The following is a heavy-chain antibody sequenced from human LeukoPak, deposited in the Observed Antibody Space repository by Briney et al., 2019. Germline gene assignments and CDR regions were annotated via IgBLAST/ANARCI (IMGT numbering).Heavy chain of an antibody. D-gene: IGHD2/OR15-2a*01. CDR1: GYTFTSYG. J-gene: IGHJ6*03. CDR3: ASLVRNLDYYYYMDV. CDR2: ISAYNGNT. V-gene: IGHV1-18*01. Sequence: ASVKVSCKASGYTFTSYGISWVRQAPGQGLEWMGWISAYNGNTNYAQKLQGRVTMTTDTSTSTAYMELRSLRSDDTAVYYCASLVRNLDYYYYMDVWGKGTTVTVSS.